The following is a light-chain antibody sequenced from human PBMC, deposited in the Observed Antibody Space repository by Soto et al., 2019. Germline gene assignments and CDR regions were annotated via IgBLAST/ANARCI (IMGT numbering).Light chain of an antibody. CDR3: QQGKNFPWT. V-gene: IGKV1-12*01. Sequence: DIQMTQSPSSVSASVGDRITITCRASQGVSSSLAWYQQEPGKAPKLLIYAASSLLSGVPSRFSGSGSGTDFTLTSSSLQPEDSATYYCQQGKNFPWTFGQGTKVEIK. J-gene: IGKJ1*01. CDR2: AAS. CDR1: QGVSSS.